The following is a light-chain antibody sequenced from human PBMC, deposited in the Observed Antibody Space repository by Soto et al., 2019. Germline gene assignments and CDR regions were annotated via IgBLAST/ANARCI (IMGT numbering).Light chain of an antibody. CDR2: EVS. J-gene: IGLJ1*01. Sequence: QSVLTQPASVSGSPGQSIAVSCTGSSSDVGIYNYVSWYQQHPAKVPKLIIYEVSNRPSGVSTRFSGSKSGNTASLTTSGLLAEDEADYYCISDTTSSTRVFGTGTKVTVL. V-gene: IGLV2-14*01. CDR1: SSDVGIYNY. CDR3: ISDTTSSTRV.